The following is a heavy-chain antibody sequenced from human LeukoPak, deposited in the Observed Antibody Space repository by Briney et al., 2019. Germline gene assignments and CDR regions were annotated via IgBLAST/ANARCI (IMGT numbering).Heavy chain of an antibody. CDR2: ITSSGSNM. CDR3: ARDWYYSIDY. V-gene: IGHV3-11*04. J-gene: IGHJ4*02. D-gene: IGHD3-10*01. Sequence: GGSLRLSCEASKFTFSDYNMTWIRQAPGKGLEWISSITSSGSNMYYADSVKGRFTISRDNAKNMLYLQMNSLRAEDTAVYYCARDWYYSIDYWGQGTLVTVSS. CDR1: KFTFSDYN.